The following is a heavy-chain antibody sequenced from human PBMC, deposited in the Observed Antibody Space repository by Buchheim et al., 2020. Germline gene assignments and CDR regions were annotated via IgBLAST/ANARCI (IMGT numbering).Heavy chain of an antibody. V-gene: IGHV3-23*04. J-gene: IGHJ6*02. CDR1: GFIFRSYA. D-gene: IGHD6-6*01. CDR3: AKVFSSSILKKYYYGMDV. Sequence: EVQLVESGGGLVQPGGSLRLSCAASGFIFRSYAMSWVRQAPGRGLEWVSGMSGSGGSTDYADSAKGRFTISRDNSRNTLHLQMNSLRAEDTAVYYCAKVFSSSILKKYYYGMDVWGQGTT. CDR2: MSGSGGST.